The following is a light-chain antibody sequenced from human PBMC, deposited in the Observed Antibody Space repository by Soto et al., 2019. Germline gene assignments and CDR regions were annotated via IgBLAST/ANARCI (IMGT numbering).Light chain of an antibody. CDR1: SSNIGAGYD. Sequence: QSVLTQPPSVSGAPGQRVTISCTGTSSNIGAGYDVHWYQHLPGKAPTLLIYSNNDRPSGVPDRFSGSKSGTSASLAITGLQADDEADYYCHSYDSSLSAVVFGGGTKVTVL. CDR3: HSYDSSLSAVV. CDR2: SNN. V-gene: IGLV1-40*01. J-gene: IGLJ3*02.